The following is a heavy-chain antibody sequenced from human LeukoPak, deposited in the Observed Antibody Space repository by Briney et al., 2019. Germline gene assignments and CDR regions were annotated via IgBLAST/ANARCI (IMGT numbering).Heavy chain of an antibody. Sequence: PGGSLRLSCAASGFTFSSYAMSWVRQAPGKGLEWVSPISGSGGSTYYADSVKGRFTISRDNSKNTLYLQMHSLRAEDTAVYYCAKAGAGYDILTGYYTHREIYYYYGMDVWGQGTTVTVSS. CDR3: AKAGAGYDILTGYYTHREIYYYYGMDV. CDR2: ISGSGGST. CDR1: GFTFSSYA. V-gene: IGHV3-23*01. J-gene: IGHJ6*02. D-gene: IGHD3-9*01.